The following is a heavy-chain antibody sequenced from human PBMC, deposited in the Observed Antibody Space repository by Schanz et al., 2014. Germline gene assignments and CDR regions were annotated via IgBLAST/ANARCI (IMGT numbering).Heavy chain of an antibody. J-gene: IGHJ6*03. Sequence: EVRLVESGGGLVQPGGSLRLSCAASGFTFNSYAMSWVRQAPGKGLEWVSALSGSGGSTYYADSVKGRFTISRDNAKNTLYLQMNSLRAEDTAVYYCARDGDRFYHNYYMDVWGKGTTVTVSS. CDR1: GFTFNSYA. V-gene: IGHV3-23*04. CDR2: LSGSGGST. CDR3: ARDGDRFYHNYYMDV. D-gene: IGHD4-17*01.